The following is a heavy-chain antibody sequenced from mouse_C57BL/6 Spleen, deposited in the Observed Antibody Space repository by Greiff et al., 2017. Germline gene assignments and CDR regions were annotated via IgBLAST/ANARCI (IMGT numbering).Heavy chain of an antibody. CDR3: ARLAVDYAMDY. CDR1: GYTFTSYW. D-gene: IGHD1-1*02. J-gene: IGHJ4*01. V-gene: IGHV1-64*01. Sequence: QVQLKQSGPELVKPGASVKISCKASGYTFTSYWMHWVKQRPGQGLEWIGMIHPNSGSTNYNEKFKSKATLTVDKSSSTAYMQLSSLTSEDSAVYYCARLAVDYAMDYWGQGTSVTVSS. CDR2: IHPNSGST.